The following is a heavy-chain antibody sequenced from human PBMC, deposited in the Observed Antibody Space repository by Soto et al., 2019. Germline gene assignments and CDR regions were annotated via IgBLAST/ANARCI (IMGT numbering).Heavy chain of an antibody. CDR2: IYYSGST. D-gene: IGHD6-13*01. CDR3: ARDRXSYSSRWYPAPTYGMDV. Sequence: PSETLSLTCTVSGGSISSGGYYWSWIRQHPGKGLEWIGYIYYSGSTYYNPSLKSRVTISVDTSKNQFSLKLSSVTAADTAVYYCARDRXSYSSRWYPAPTYGMDVWGQGTTVTVSS. V-gene: IGHV4-31*03. J-gene: IGHJ6*02. CDR1: GGSISSGGYY.